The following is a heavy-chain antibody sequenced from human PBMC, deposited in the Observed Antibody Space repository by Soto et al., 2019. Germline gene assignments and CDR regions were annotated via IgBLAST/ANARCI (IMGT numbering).Heavy chain of an antibody. V-gene: IGHV3-48*02. CDR1: GFAFNSYS. J-gene: IGHJ6*02. Sequence: EVQLVESGGGLVQPGGSLSLSCAASGFAFNSYSVNWVRQAPGKGLEWVSYISSGSSIIYYADSVKGRFTITRDDAKNSLYLQMSSVMDEDTAVYYCTRGVSGYHVVYGMAVWGQGTTDTGSS. D-gene: IGHD6-25*01. CDR3: TRGVSGYHVVYGMAV. CDR2: ISSGSSII.